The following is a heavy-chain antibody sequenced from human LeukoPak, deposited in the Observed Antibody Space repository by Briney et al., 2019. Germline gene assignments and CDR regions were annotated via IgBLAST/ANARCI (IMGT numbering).Heavy chain of an antibody. CDR2: IYYSGST. J-gene: IGHJ4*02. Sequence: PSETLSLTCTVSGGSISSSSYYWGWIRQPPGKGLEWIGSIYYSGSTYYNPSLKRRVTISVDTSKNQFSLTLSSVTAADTAVYCCARPVATIRAPIDYWGQGTLVTVSS. V-gene: IGHV4-39*01. CDR3: ARPVATIRAPIDY. CDR1: GGSISSSSYY. D-gene: IGHD5-24*01.